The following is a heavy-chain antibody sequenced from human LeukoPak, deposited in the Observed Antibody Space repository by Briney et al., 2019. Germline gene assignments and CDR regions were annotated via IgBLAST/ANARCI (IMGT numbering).Heavy chain of an antibody. CDR1: GFTFSSYA. D-gene: IGHD2-2*01. J-gene: IGHJ1*01. Sequence: GGSLRLSCAASGFTFSSYAMTWVRQAPGKGLEWVPYITSSGGSMYYADSVKGRFTISRDNAKNSLYLQMNSLRAEDTAVYYCARDGYCTSASCYLPEYFQHWGQGTLVTVSS. CDR3: ARDGYCTSASCYLPEYFQH. CDR2: ITSSGGSM. V-gene: IGHV3-48*04.